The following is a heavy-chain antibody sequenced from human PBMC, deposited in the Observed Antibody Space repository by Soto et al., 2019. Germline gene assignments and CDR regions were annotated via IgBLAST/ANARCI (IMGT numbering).Heavy chain of an antibody. Sequence: QVQLVQSGAEVKKPGSSVKVSCKASGGTFSNYTITWVRQAPGQGLEWMGRIIPILDIANYAKKFQGRVTITADKSTSTAYMELSSLRAEDTAVYYCARDVGLGPVTVSTHVDYWGQGTLVNVSS. J-gene: IGHJ4*02. CDR1: GGTFSNYT. CDR2: IIPILDIA. D-gene: IGHD4-17*01. V-gene: IGHV1-69*08. CDR3: ARDVGLGPVTVSTHVDY.